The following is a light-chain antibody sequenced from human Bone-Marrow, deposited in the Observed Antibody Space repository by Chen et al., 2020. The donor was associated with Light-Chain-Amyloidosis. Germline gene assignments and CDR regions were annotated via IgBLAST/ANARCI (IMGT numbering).Light chain of an antibody. CDR3: SSYTITNTLV. CDR2: EVT. V-gene: IGLV2-14*01. CDR1: SSDVAGDNH. Sequence: QSALTQPASVSGSPGQSITIPCTGTSSDVAGDNHVSWYQQHPDKAPKLMIYEVTNRPSWVPDRFSGSKSDNTASLTISGLKTEDEADYFCSSYTITNTLVFGSGTRVTVL. J-gene: IGLJ1*01.